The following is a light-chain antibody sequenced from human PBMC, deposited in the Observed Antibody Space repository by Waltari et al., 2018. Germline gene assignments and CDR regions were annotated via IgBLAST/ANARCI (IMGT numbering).Light chain of an antibody. CDR3: QQYYERPHT. V-gene: IGKV1-NL1*01. CDR1: QGIGYS. J-gene: IGKJ2*01. CDR2: STS. Sequence: DIQMTQSPSSLSPSVGDRVPITCRTRQGIGYSVAWYQQKQGKAPRLLVHSTSTLHSWVPLRFSGGGSGTQYTLTISSLQPEDCATYYCQQYYERPHTFGQGTRVEI.